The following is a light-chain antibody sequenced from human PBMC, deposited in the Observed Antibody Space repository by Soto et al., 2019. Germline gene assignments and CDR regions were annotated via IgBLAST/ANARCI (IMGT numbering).Light chain of an antibody. CDR1: QGIINY. CDR3: QQYDVYSPWM. Sequence: IPLTQSPSSLSASLGDRVTITCGASQGIINYLAWYQQKPGKAPKLLIYGASTLQGGVPSRLSGSGSGTEFTLTLSSLQPDDSATYYCQQYDVYSPWMFGQGTKVDIK. V-gene: IGKV1-9*01. CDR2: GAS. J-gene: IGKJ1*01.